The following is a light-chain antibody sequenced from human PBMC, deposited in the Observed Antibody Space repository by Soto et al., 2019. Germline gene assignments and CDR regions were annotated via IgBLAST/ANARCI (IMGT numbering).Light chain of an antibody. V-gene: IGKV1-5*02. CDR1: QTISGW. CDR2: DAS. CDR3: LQYNGYYRT. J-gene: IGKJ1*01. Sequence: DIQMTQSPSTLSASVGDTVTIICGASQTISGWLAWYQQRPGKAPNLLIFDASTLESGVPSRFSGSGSGTTFTLTISSLQSDDFATYYCLQYNGYYRTFGQGTKVDIK.